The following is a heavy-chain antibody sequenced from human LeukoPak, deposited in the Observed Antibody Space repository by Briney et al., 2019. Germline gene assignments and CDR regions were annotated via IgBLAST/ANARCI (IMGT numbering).Heavy chain of an antibody. Sequence: QAGGSLRLSCAASGFTFSSYAMHWVRQAPGKGLEWVAVISYDGSNKYYADSVKGRFTISRDNSKNTLYLQMNSLRAEDTAVYYCARDPSWGSSFDYWGQGTLVTVSS. CDR3: ARDPSWGSSFDY. J-gene: IGHJ4*02. D-gene: IGHD7-27*01. V-gene: IGHV3-30-3*01. CDR1: GFTFSSYA. CDR2: ISYDGSNK.